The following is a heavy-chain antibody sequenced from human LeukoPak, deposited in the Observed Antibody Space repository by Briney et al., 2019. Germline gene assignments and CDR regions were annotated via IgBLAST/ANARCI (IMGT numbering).Heavy chain of an antibody. CDR2: IYYSGST. CDR1: GGSIRSYY. V-gene: IGHV4-59*12. D-gene: IGHD3-10*01. Sequence: PSETLSLTCTVSGGSIRSYYWSWIRQPPGKGLEWIAYIYYSGSTNYNPSLKSRVTISVDTSKNQFSLKLSSVTAADTAVYYCARNSYTYYYGSGSYSNFDYWGQGTLVTVSS. J-gene: IGHJ4*02. CDR3: ARNSYTYYYGSGSYSNFDY.